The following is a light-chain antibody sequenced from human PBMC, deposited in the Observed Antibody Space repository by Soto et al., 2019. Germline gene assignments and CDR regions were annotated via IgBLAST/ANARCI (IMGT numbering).Light chain of an antibody. CDR3: SSYTSSSTPRYV. V-gene: IGLV2-14*01. CDR1: SSDVGGYNY. CDR2: DVS. Sequence: QSVPTQPASVSGSPGQSITISCTGTSSDVGGYNYVSWYQQHPGKAPKLMIYDVSNRPSGVSNRFSGSKSGNTASLTISGLQAEDEADYYCSSYTSSSTPRYVFGTGTKVTV. J-gene: IGLJ1*01.